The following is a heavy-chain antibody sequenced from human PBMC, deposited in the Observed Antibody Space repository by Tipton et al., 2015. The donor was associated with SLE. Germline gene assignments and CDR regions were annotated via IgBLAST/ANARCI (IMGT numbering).Heavy chain of an antibody. V-gene: IGHV1-69-2*01. CDR2: VDPEDDET. J-gene: IGHJ6*02. Sequence: QSGAEVKKPGAAVKISCKVSGYTFTDYYIHWVQQAPGNGLEWMGLVDPEDDETIYAEKFQGRVTITADTSTDTAYMELSSLRSEDTAVYYCATARAAAGTEYYYYGMDLWGQGTTVTVSS. CDR1: GYTFTDYY. D-gene: IGHD6-13*01. CDR3: ATARAAAGTEYYYYGMDL.